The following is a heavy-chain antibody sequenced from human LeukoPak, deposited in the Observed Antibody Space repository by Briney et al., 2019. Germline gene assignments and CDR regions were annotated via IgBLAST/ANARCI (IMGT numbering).Heavy chain of an antibody. Sequence: GASVKVSCKASGYTFTDYYMHWVRQAPGQGLEWMGWINPNSGGTNYAQKFQGRVTMTRDTSISTGYMELSRLTSDDTAVYYCARPRAAAGTSGAFDIWGQGTMVTVSS. CDR3: ARPRAAAGTSGAFDI. CDR2: INPNSGGT. D-gene: IGHD6-13*01. V-gene: IGHV1-2*02. J-gene: IGHJ3*02. CDR1: GYTFTDYY.